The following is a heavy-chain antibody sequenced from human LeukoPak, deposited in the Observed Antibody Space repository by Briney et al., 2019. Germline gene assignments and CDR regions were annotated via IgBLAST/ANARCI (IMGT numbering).Heavy chain of an antibody. CDR2: IYYSGST. V-gene: IGHV4-30-4*01. D-gene: IGHD2-8*01. Sequence: PSQTLSLTCTVSGGSTRSGDYYWSWIRQPPGKGLEWIGYIYYSGSTNYNPSLKSRVTISVDTSKNQFSLKLSSVTAADTAVYYCARVSSLYYIDYWGQGTLVTVSS. CDR3: ARVSSLYYIDY. J-gene: IGHJ4*02. CDR1: GGSTRSGDYY.